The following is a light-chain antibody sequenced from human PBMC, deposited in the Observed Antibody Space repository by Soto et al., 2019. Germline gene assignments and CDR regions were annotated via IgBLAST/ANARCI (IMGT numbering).Light chain of an antibody. CDR1: SSNIGAGYD. CDR3: PSDNSIRGRV. Sequence: QSVLTQPPSVSGAPGQRVTISCTGSSSNIGAGYDVHWYQQLPGTAPKLLIYGNSNRPSGVPDRFSGSKSGTSASLAITGLEAEEEADYCWPSDNSIRGRVFGGGTKLTVL. J-gene: IGLJ2*01. V-gene: IGLV1-40*01. CDR2: GNS.